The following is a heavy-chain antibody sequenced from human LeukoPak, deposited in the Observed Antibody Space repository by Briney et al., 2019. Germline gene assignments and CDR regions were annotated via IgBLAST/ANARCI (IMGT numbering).Heavy chain of an antibody. CDR3: ATPGVHYDPSGYYPFQH. V-gene: IGHV1-2*02. D-gene: IGHD3-22*01. CDR1: GYTFTGYY. CDR2: INPNSGNT. J-gene: IGHJ1*01. Sequence: GASVKVSCKASGYTFTGYYMHWVRQAPGQGLEWMGWINPNSGNTGYAQKFQGRVTMTRDTATSTAYMELSSLSSEDTAVYYCATPGVHYDPSGYYPFQHWGQGTLVTVSS.